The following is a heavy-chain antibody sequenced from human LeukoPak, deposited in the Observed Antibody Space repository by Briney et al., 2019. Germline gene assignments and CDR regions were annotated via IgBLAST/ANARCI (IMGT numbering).Heavy chain of an antibody. Sequence: GASVKVSCKASGYAFTGYYMHWVRQAPGQGLEWMGRINPNSGGTNYAQKSQGRVTMTRDTSISTAYMELSRLRSDDTAVYYCARDNIVVVVAATRRDGDYWGQGTLVTVSS. D-gene: IGHD2-15*01. CDR3: ARDNIVVVVAATRRDGDY. CDR1: GYAFTGYY. J-gene: IGHJ4*02. CDR2: INPNSGGT. V-gene: IGHV1-2*06.